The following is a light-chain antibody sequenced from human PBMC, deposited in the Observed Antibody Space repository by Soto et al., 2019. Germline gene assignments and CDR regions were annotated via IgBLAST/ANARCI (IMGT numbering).Light chain of an antibody. CDR3: AAWDDSLNGYV. J-gene: IGLJ1*01. CDR1: SSNIGRNI. V-gene: IGLV1-44*01. CDR2: SNN. Sequence: QSVLTQPPSASGTPGQRVTISCSGSSSNIGRNIVNWYQQLPATAPKLLIYSNNERPSGVPDRFSGSKSGTSASLAISGLQSEDEADYYCAAWDDSLNGYVFGTGTKVTVL.